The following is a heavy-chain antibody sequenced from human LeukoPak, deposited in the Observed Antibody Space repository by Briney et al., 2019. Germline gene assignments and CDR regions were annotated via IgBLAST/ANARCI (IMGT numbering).Heavy chain of an antibody. CDR3: ARGLGTWLY. D-gene: IGHD7-27*01. Sequence: PSETLSLTCAVYGGSFSGYYWSWIRQPPGKGLEWIGEINHSGSTNYNPSLKSRVTISVDTSKNQFSLKLFSVTAADTAVYYCARGLGTWLYWGQGTLVTVSS. V-gene: IGHV4-34*01. J-gene: IGHJ4*02. CDR1: GGSFSGYY. CDR2: INHSGST.